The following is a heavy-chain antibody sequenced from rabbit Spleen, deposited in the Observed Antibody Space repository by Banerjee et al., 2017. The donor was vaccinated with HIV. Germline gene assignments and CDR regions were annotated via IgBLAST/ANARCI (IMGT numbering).Heavy chain of an antibody. J-gene: IGHJ6*01. CDR3: ARDTGSSFSSYGMDL. CDR1: GFSFSTRYF. V-gene: IGHV1S47*01. CDR2: IGTGSGNT. D-gene: IGHD8-1*01. Sequence: QEQLVESGGGLVQPEGSLTLTCTASGFSFSTRYFMCWVRQAPGKGLEWIGCIGTGSGNTYYASWVNGRFTITRNTNLNTVTLQLNSLTAADTATYFCARDTGSSFSSYGMDLWGPGTLVTVS.